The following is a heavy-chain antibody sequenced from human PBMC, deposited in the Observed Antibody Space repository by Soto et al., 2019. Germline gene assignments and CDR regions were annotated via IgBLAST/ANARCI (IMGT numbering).Heavy chain of an antibody. J-gene: IGHJ4*02. V-gene: IGHV3-9*01. D-gene: IGHD3-10*01. CDR1: GFIFDDYA. CDR3: ANLPLYGSRFDS. Sequence: EVQLVESGGGLVQPGRSLRLSCAASGFIFDDYAIHWVRRAPGKGLEWVSGISWNDADVGYSDSVKGRFTISRDNAKNSLYLQIDSLRAEDTALYYCANLPLYGSRFDSWGQGTLVTVSS. CDR2: ISWNDADV.